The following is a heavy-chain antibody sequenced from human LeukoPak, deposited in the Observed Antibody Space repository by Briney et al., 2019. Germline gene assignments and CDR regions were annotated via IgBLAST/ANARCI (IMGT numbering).Heavy chain of an antibody. CDR1: GFSFSNYA. Sequence: GGSLRLSCVPSGFSFSNYAMSWVRQAPGKGLEWVSSISGSGGSTHHADSVKGRFTIFSDKTKNTLYMQMNSLRAEDTAVYYCAKSAYYDASGYYREYYFDYWGQGTLVTVSS. CDR2: ISGSGGST. D-gene: IGHD3-22*01. J-gene: IGHJ4*02. CDR3: AKSAYYDASGYYREYYFDY. V-gene: IGHV3-23*01.